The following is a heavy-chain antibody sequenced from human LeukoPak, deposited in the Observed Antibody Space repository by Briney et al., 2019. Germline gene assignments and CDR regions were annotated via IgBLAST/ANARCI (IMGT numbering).Heavy chain of an antibody. V-gene: IGHV3-9*01. CDR2: ISWNSGSI. CDR1: GFTFDDYA. D-gene: IGHD3-16*01. CDR3: ARGGGLDV. J-gene: IGHJ6*02. Sequence: PGGSLRLSCAASGFTFDDYAMHWVRQAPGKGLEWVSHISWNSGSITYADSVKGRFTISRDNAKNSLYLQMSNLRAEDTAVYFCARGGGLDVWGQGATVTVSS.